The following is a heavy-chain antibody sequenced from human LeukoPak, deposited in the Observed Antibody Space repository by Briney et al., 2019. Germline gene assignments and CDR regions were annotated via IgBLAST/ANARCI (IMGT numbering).Heavy chain of an antibody. V-gene: IGHV3-74*01. Sequence: GGSLRLSCAASGFTFSSSWMHWVRQAPGKGLVWVSHINSDGSNTKYADSVKGRFTISRDNAKNSLYLQMNSLRAEDTAVYYCARVVSGWNLYYFDYWGQGTLVTVSS. CDR3: ARVVSGWNLYYFDY. J-gene: IGHJ4*02. D-gene: IGHD6-19*01. CDR2: INSDGSNT. CDR1: GFTFSSSW.